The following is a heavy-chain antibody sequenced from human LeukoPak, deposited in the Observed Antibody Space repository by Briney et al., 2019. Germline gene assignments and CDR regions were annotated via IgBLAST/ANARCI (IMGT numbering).Heavy chain of an antibody. CDR3: TQFNY. Sequence: GGSLRLSCAASGFTFSGSPILWVRQASGKGLEWVGRIRSKADNYATAYAASVQGRCTISRDDSKNTAYLQLNSLKIEDTAAYYCTQFNYWGQGALVTVSS. CDR2: IRSKADNYAT. D-gene: IGHD5-24*01. J-gene: IGHJ4*02. V-gene: IGHV3-73*01. CDR1: GFTFSGSP.